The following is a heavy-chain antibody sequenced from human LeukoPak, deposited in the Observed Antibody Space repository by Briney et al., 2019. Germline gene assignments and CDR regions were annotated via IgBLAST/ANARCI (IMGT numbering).Heavy chain of an antibody. CDR2: IYYSGST. CDR3: APELLDPYFDY. V-gene: IGHV4-59*08. Sequence: SETLSLTCTVSGGSISSYYWSWIRQPPGKGLEWIGYIYYSGSTNYNPSLKSRVTISVDTSKNQFSLKLSSVTAADTAVYYCAPELLDPYFDYWGQGTLVTVSS. CDR1: GGSISSYY. D-gene: IGHD3-10*01. J-gene: IGHJ4*02.